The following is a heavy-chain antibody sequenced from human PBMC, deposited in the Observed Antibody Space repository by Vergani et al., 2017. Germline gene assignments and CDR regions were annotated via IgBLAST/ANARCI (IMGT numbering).Heavy chain of an antibody. Sequence: VQLQESGPGLVKPPGTLSLTCTVSGGSITYGAFYWGWIRQSPGKGLEWIGSIYYSENKFYNPSLESRVTLSIDTTKNQFSLKLKSVTAADTAVYYCARCFRDEGMIYGGTVENWFDPWGQGTLVTVSS. D-gene: IGHD3-22*01. CDR1: GGSITYGAFY. V-gene: IGHV4-39*01. J-gene: IGHJ5*02. CDR2: IYYSENK. CDR3: ARCFRDEGMIYGGTVENWFDP.